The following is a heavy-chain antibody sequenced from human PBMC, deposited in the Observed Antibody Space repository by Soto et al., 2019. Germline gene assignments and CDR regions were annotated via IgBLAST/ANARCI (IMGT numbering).Heavy chain of an antibody. CDR1: GYTFTSYA. D-gene: IGHD2-15*01. J-gene: IGHJ4*02. V-gene: IGHV1-3*01. CDR3: ARGPGGPDGPGDY. Sequence: QVQLVQSGAEVKKPGASVKGSCKASGYTFTSYAMHWVRQAPGQRLEWMGWINAGNGNTKYSQKFQGRVTITRDTSASTAYMELSNLRSEDTAVYYCARGPGGPDGPGDYWGQGTLVTVSS. CDR2: INAGNGNT.